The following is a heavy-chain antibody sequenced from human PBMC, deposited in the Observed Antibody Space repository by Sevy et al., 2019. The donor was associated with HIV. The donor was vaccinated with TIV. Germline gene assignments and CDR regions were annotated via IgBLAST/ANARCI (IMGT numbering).Heavy chain of an antibody. CDR2: IYYSGST. CDR3: ARQSNDFWSGYYLYYFDY. D-gene: IGHD3-3*01. J-gene: IGHJ4*02. V-gene: IGHV4-39*01. CDR1: GGSISSSSYY. Sequence: SESLSLTCTVSGGSISSSSYYWGWIRQPPGKGLEWIGSIYYSGSTYDNSSLKSRVTISVDTSKNQFSLKLSSVTAADTAVYYCARQSNDFWSGYYLYYFDYWGQGTLVTVSS.